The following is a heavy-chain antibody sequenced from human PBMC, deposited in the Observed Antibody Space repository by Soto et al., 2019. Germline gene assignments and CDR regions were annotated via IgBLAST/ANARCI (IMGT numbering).Heavy chain of an antibody. J-gene: IGHJ4*02. CDR3: ARGFSSYSDH. CDR2: MNPNTGNT. D-gene: IGHD3-10*01. Sequence: ASVKVSCKASGYSFTDYDINWVRQAAGQGLEWMGWMNPNTGNTAYAQKFQDRLTLTRDTSISTAYMDLSSLTSEDTAVYFCARGFSSYSDHCAQGPLVTVSS. CDR1: GYSFTDYD. V-gene: IGHV1-8*01.